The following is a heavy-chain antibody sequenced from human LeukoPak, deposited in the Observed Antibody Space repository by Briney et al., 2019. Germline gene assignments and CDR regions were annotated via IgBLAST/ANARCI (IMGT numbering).Heavy chain of an antibody. CDR3: ARDFRADYDSSGQGSGY. D-gene: IGHD3-22*01. V-gene: IGHV3-30-3*01. CDR2: ISYDGSNK. J-gene: IGHJ4*02. CDR1: GFTFSSYA. Sequence: PGGSLGLSCAASGFTFSSYAMHWVRQAPGKGLEWVAVISYDGSNKYYADSVKGRFTISRDNSKNTLYLQMNSLRAEDTAVYYCARDFRADYDSSGQGSGYWGQGTLVTVSS.